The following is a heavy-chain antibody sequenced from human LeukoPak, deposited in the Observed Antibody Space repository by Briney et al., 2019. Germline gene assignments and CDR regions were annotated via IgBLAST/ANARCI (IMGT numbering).Heavy chain of an antibody. Sequence: SETLSLTCDVSGGPFRAFYWSWLRQPPGKGLEWIGEVNHSGGTNYSPSLKSRVTISLDTSKNQFSLKVNSVTAADTAVYYCATRKTRGIIGHYYSGMDVWGQGTTVTVSS. V-gene: IGHV4-34*01. J-gene: IGHJ6*02. CDR1: GGPFRAFY. D-gene: IGHD3-16*02. CDR2: VNHSGGT. CDR3: ATRKTRGIIGHYYSGMDV.